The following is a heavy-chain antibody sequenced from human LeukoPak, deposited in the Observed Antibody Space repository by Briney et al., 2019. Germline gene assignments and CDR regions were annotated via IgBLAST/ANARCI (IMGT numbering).Heavy chain of an antibody. D-gene: IGHD6-25*01. CDR3: ARGIGSPPPIRFDP. V-gene: IGHV4-39*07. J-gene: IGHJ5*02. Sequence: LXXIGSVHSNGNSYYNPSLKSRVTISVDTSKNQFSLNLRSVTAADTAVYYCARGIGSPPPIRFDPWGQGTLVTVSS. CDR2: VHSNGNS.